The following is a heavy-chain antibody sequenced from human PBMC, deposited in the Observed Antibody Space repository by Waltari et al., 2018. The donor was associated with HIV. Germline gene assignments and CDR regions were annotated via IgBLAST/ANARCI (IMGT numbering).Heavy chain of an antibody. D-gene: IGHD6-13*01. CDR1: GGSISSSSYY. V-gene: IGHV4-39*05. CDR3: AIIAGSSWYFDY. CDR2: IYYSGST. J-gene: IGHJ4*02. Sequence: QLQLQESGPGLGKPSETPSLTCTVSGGSISSSSYYWSWNSQPPGKGLEWIGSIYYSGSTYYTPSLKSRVTISVDTSKTQFSLKLSSVTAADTAVYYCAIIAGSSWYFDYWGQGTLVTVSS.